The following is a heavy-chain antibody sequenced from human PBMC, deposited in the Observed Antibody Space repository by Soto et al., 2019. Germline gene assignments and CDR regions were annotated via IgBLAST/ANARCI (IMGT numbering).Heavy chain of an antibody. Sequence: GGSLRLSCAASGFTSSSYAMSWVRQAPGKGLEWVSAISGSGGSTYYADSVKGRFTISRDNSKNTLYLQMNSLRAEDTAVYYCAKDLDYGDYGEAYYYGMDVWGQGTTVTVSS. J-gene: IGHJ6*02. V-gene: IGHV3-23*01. CDR1: GFTSSSYA. CDR2: ISGSGGST. D-gene: IGHD4-17*01. CDR3: AKDLDYGDYGEAYYYGMDV.